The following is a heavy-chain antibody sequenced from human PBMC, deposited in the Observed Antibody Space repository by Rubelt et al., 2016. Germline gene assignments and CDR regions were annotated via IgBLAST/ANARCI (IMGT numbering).Heavy chain of an antibody. D-gene: IGHD3-10*01. CDR1: GGSISSSSYY. J-gene: IGHJ5*02. CDR2: INHSGST. V-gene: IGHV4-39*07. Sequence: QLQLQESGPGLVKPSETLSLTCTVSGGSISSSSYYWGWIRQPPGKGLEWIGEINHSGSTYYNSSLKSRVTIALDMSKKYFSRKLTSVTAADTAVYYCTKEPGGSGFDPWGQGTLVTVSS. CDR3: TKEPGGSGFDP.